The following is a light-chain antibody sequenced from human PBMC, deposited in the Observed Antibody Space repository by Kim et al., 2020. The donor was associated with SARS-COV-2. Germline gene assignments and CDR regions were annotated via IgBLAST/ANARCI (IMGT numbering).Light chain of an antibody. J-gene: IGKJ1*01. CDR1: QSISSS. CDR3: QQYDSYPWT. Sequence: DIQMTHSPSTLSASAGDRVTITCRASQSISSSLAWYQQKPGQAPNLLIHKASNLQRGVPSRFSGSGSGTEFTLTISSLQPDDSATYYCQQYDSYPWTFGLGTKVDIK. CDR2: KAS. V-gene: IGKV1-5*03.